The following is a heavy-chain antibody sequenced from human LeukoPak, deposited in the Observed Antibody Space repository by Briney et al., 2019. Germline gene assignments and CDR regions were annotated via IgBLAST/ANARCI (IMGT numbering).Heavy chain of an antibody. CDR2: ISSSSSTI. CDR1: GFTFNSYS. J-gene: IGHJ4*02. Sequence: TGGSLRLSCAASGFTFNSYSMNWVRQAPGKGLEWVSYISSSSSTIYYADSVKGRFTISRDNAKNSLYLQMNSLRAEDTAVYYCARVSGYRTLSFDYWGQGTLVTVSS. V-gene: IGHV3-48*01. D-gene: IGHD6-25*01. CDR3: ARVSGYRTLSFDY.